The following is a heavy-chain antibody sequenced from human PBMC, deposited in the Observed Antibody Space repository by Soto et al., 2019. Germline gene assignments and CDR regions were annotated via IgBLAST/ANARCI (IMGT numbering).Heavy chain of an antibody. J-gene: IGHJ4*02. CDR1: GFTFSTAA. CDR2: ISPSGRDS. Sequence: GGSLRLSCAASGFTFSTAAMTWHRQAPGKGLEWVAAISPSGRDSFYGDSVKGRFTISRDPSRGTVYLLMDSLRTDDTAVYYCVFGSWNQYFFDHWGQEIVVTVSS. CDR3: VFGSWNQYFFDH. V-gene: IGHV3-23*01. D-gene: IGHD6-13*01.